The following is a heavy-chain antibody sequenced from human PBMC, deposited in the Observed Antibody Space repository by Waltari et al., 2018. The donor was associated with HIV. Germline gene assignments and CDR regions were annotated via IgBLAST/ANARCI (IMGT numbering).Heavy chain of an antibody. J-gene: IGHJ5*02. CDR3: ARDFYGSGIGLSRGRRYFDP. CDR2: IYYNGGT. V-gene: IGHV4-59*01. Sequence: QVQLQESGPGLVKPSETLSLTCTVSGGSFSTYYWSWIRQPPGKGLEWMGYIYYNGGTKYNPPLKNRVTMTIDTSKTQFSLELSSVTTAGTAIYYCARDFYGSGIGLSRGRRYFDPWGQGALVTVSS. CDR1: GGSFSTYY. D-gene: IGHD3-10*01.